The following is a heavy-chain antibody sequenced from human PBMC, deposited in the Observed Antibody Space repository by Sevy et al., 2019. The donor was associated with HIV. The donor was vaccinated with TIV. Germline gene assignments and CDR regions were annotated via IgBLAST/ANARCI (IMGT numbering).Heavy chain of an antibody. D-gene: IGHD6-19*01. V-gene: IGHV3-48*01. CDR3: ARVQGGWWFDP. CDR1: GFTFSTYS. Sequence: GESLKISCVASGFTFSTYSMTWVRQAPGKGLEWISYITGSSSTISYADSVKGRFTISRDNAKNSLYLQMNSLRAEDTAVYFCARVQGGWWFDPWGQGNLVTVSS. J-gene: IGHJ5*02. CDR2: ITGSSSTI.